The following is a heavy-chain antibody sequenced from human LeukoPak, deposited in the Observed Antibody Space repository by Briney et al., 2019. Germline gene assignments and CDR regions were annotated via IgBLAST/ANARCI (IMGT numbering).Heavy chain of an antibody. J-gene: IGHJ3*02. V-gene: IGHV3-9*01. D-gene: IGHD6-19*01. CDR2: ISWNSGSI. CDR1: GFTFDDYA. Sequence: GGSLRLSCAASGFTFDDYAMHWVRQAPGKGLEWVSGISWNSGSIGYADSVKGRFTISRDNAKNSLYLQMNSLRAEDTALYYCAKDISRYSSGWCTGAFDIWGQGTMVTVSS. CDR3: AKDISRYSSGWCTGAFDI.